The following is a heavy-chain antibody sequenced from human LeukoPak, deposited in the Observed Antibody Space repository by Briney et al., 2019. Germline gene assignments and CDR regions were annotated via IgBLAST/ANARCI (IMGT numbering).Heavy chain of an antibody. CDR2: IYYSGST. V-gene: IGHV4-39*01. CDR1: GGSISSSSYY. CDR3: ARSAWRYNWFDP. J-gene: IGHJ5*02. Sequence: SETLSLTCTVSGGSISSSSYYWGWIRRPPGKGLEWIGSIYYSGSTYYNPSLKSRVTISVDTSKNQFSLKLSSVTAADTAVYYCARSAWRYNWFDPWGQGTLVTVSS.